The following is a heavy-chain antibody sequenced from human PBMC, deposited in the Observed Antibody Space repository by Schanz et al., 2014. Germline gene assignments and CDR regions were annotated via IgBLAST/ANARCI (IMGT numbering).Heavy chain of an antibody. J-gene: IGHJ3*02. CDR1: GYTLSAYS. Sequence: QVQLVQSGAEVKKPGASVKVSCKASGYTLSAYSLHWVRQAPGQGLEWMGRIIPILGIANYAQKFQGRVTITADKSTFTAYMDVSSLRSEDTAVYYCARGGGPEDVFDIWGQGTILTVSS. D-gene: IGHD2-15*01. CDR2: IIPILGIA. CDR3: ARGGGPEDVFDI. V-gene: IGHV1-69*02.